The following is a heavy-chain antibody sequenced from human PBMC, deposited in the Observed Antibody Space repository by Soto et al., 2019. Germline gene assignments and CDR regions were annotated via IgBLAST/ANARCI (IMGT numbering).Heavy chain of an antibody. Sequence: SETLSLTCAVSGGSISSGGYSWSWIRQPPGKGLEWIGYIYHSGSTYYNPSLKSRVTISVDRSKNQFSLKLSSVTAADTAVYYCTMPERRHALDYWGHGTLVTVSS. CDR3: TMPERRHALDY. V-gene: IGHV4-30-2*01. J-gene: IGHJ4*01. CDR1: GGSISSGGYS. CDR2: IYHSGST. D-gene: IGHD1-26*01.